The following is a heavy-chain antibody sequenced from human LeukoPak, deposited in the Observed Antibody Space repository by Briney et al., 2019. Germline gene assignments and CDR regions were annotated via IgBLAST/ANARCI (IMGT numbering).Heavy chain of an antibody. V-gene: IGHV3-23*01. CDR1: GFTFSSYA. CDR3: AKELRPYDSSGPDY. Sequence: PGASLRLSCAASGFTFSSYAMSWVRQAPGKGLEWVSAISGSGGSTYYADSVKGRFTISRDNSKNTPYLQMNSLRAEDTAVYYCAKELRPYDSSGPDYWGQGTLVTVSS. CDR2: ISGSGGST. D-gene: IGHD3-22*01. J-gene: IGHJ4*02.